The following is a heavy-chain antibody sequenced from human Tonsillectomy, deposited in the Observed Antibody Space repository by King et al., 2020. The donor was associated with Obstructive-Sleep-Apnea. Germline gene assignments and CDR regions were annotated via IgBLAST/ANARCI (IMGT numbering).Heavy chain of an antibody. V-gene: IGHV3-9*01. J-gene: IGHJ4*02. D-gene: IGHD3-10*01. CDR1: GFTFDDYA. Sequence: VQLVESGGGLVQPGRSLRLSCAASGFTFDDYAMHWVRQAPGKGLEWVSGISWNSGSIGYADSVKGRFTISRDNAKNSLYLQMNSLRAEDTALYYFAKDERLWFGELLSSGATFAYWGQGTLVTASS. CDR2: ISWNSGSI. CDR3: AKDERLWFGELLSSGATFAY.